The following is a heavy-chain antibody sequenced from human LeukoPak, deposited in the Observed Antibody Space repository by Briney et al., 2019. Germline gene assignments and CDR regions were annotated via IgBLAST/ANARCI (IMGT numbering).Heavy chain of an antibody. J-gene: IGHJ4*02. V-gene: IGHV3-49*03. Sequence: GGSLRLSCTASGFTFGDYAMSWIRQAPGKGLEWVGFIRSKAYGETADYAASVKGRFTISRDDSKATAYLQMNSLKTEDTAVYHCTRDRGAYNLYDYWGQGTLVTVSS. CDR1: GFTFGDYA. CDR3: TRDRGAYNLYDY. CDR2: IRSKAYGETA. D-gene: IGHD1-1*01.